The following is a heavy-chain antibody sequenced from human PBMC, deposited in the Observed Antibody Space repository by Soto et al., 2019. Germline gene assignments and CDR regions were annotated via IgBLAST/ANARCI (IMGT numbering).Heavy chain of an antibody. CDR2: ITGTGGNT. CDR1: GFTLSTYG. V-gene: IGHV3-23*01. J-gene: IGHJ6*02. CDR3: ARIRGYWYGLDV. Sequence: VGSLRLSCTGSGFTLSTYGMTWVRQAPGKGLEWVSAITGTGGNTYYVDSVKGRFTSSRDNSKNMLYLQMNSVRVEDTAVYYCARIRGYWYGLDVWGQGTTVTVYS.